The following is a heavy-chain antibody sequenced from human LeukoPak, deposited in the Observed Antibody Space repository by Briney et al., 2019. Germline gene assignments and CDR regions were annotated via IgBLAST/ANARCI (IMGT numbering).Heavy chain of an antibody. CDR1: GFTFSSYA. Sequence: PGRSLRLSCAASGFTFSSYAMHWVRQAPGKGLEWVSSISGGGAGTYYADSVRSRFTISRDNSKNTLYLQMDSLRAEDTALYYCAKDFVRYNIQFDYWGQGALVTVSS. CDR2: ISGGGAGT. CDR3: AKDFVRYNIQFDY. D-gene: IGHD1-14*01. J-gene: IGHJ4*02. V-gene: IGHV3-23*01.